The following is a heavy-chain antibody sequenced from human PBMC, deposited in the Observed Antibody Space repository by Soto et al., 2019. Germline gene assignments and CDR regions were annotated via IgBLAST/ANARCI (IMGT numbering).Heavy chain of an antibody. Sequence: QVQLVQSGAEVKKPGASVKVSCKASGYTFTGYYMHWVRQAPGQGLAWMGWINPNSGGTNYAQKFQGGVTMTRDTSISTAYMELSRLRSDDTAVYYCARDLHGGTGYYGMDVWGQGTTVTVSS. CDR3: ARDLHGGTGYYGMDV. CDR1: GYTFTGYY. J-gene: IGHJ6*02. CDR2: INPNSGGT. V-gene: IGHV1-2*02. D-gene: IGHD1-1*01.